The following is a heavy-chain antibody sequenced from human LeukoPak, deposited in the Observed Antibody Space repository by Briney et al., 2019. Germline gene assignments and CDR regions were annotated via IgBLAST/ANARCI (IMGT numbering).Heavy chain of an antibody. Sequence: PSQTLSLTCTVSGGSISSGSYYWSWIRQPAGKELEWIGRIYTSESTDYNPSLKSRVTMSVDTSQNQFFLKLNSVTAADTAVYYCARVNGRDYYYYMDVWGKGTTVTVSS. CDR3: ARVNGRDYYYYMDV. CDR2: IYTSEST. J-gene: IGHJ6*03. V-gene: IGHV4-61*02. CDR1: GGSISSGSYY.